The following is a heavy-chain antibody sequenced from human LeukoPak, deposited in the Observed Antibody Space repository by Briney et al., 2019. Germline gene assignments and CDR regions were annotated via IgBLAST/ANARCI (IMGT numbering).Heavy chain of an antibody. Sequence: ASVKVSCKASGYTFTGYYMHWVRQAPGQGLEWMGRINPNSGGTNYAQKFQGRVTMTRDTSISTAYMELSRLRSDDTAVYYCARDSPLPYPTVDYWGQGTLVTVSS. J-gene: IGHJ4*02. CDR1: GYTFTGYY. D-gene: IGHD4-17*01. CDR2: INPNSGGT. V-gene: IGHV1-2*06. CDR3: ARDSPLPYPTVDY.